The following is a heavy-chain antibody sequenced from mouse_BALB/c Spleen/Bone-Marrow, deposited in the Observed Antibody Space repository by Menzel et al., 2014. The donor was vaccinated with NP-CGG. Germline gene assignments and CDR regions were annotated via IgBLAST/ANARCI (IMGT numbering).Heavy chain of an antibody. V-gene: IGHV14-3*02. CDR3: ARYRLGTYFDY. CDR1: GFNIKDTY. Sequence: EVQLQQSGAELVKPGALVKLSCTASGFNIKDTYMHWVKQRPEQGLEWIGRVDPANGNTKYDPKFQGKATITADTSSNTAYLQLSSLTSEDTAVYYCARYRLGTYFDYWGQGTTLTVPS. CDR2: VDPANGNT. J-gene: IGHJ2*01. D-gene: IGHD2-14*01.